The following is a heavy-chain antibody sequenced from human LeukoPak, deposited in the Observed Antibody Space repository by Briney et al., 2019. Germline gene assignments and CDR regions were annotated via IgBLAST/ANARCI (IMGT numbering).Heavy chain of an antibody. CDR2: IYRDGST. CDR3: ARDSPYYYGSGSATYYMDV. CDR1: GYSISSGYY. V-gene: IGHV4-38-2*02. Sequence: PSETLSLTCTVSGYSISSGYYWGWIRQPPGKGLEWVANIYRDGSTNYNPSLKSRVTISVDTSKNQFSLKLSSVTAADTAVYYCARDSPYYYGSGSATYYMDVWGKGTTVTISS. D-gene: IGHD3-10*01. J-gene: IGHJ6*03.